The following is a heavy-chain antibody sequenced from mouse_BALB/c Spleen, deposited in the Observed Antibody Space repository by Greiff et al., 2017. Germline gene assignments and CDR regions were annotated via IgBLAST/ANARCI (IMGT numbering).Heavy chain of an antibody. Sequence: VQLQQSGPELVKPGASVKMSCKASGYTFTSYVMHWVKQKPGQGLEWIGYINPYNDGTKYNEKFKGKATLTSDKSSSTAYMDLSSLTSEDSAVYYCEFITAATGYFDVWGAGTTVTVSS. CDR1: GYTFTSYV. CDR3: EFITAATGYFDV. D-gene: IGHD1-2*01. J-gene: IGHJ1*01. V-gene: IGHV1-14*01. CDR2: INPYNDGT.